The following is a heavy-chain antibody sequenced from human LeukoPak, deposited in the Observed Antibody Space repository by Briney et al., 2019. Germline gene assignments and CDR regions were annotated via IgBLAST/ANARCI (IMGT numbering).Heavy chain of an antibody. J-gene: IGHJ6*03. CDR1: DDSTTMYY. Sequence: SETLSLTCTVSDDSTTMYYWTWIRQPPGKGLEWIGYVYHTGSTKFNPSLNGRVSISRDTSNNFFSLRLRSVTAADTAVYFCARGRVSSSTWYSTYYYFFYMDFWGKGTTVTVSS. CDR3: ARGRVSSSTWYSTYYYFFYMDF. D-gene: IGHD4-11*01. V-gene: IGHV4-59*01. CDR2: VYHTGST.